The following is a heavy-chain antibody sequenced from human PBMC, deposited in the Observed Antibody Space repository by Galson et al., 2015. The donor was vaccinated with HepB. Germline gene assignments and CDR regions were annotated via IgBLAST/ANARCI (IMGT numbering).Heavy chain of an antibody. CDR1: GFTFSNAW. D-gene: IGHD3-22*01. V-gene: IGHV3-15*01. Sequence: SLRLSCAASGFTFSNAWMSWVRQAPGKGLEWVGRIKSKTDGGTTDYAAPVKGRFTISRDDSKNTLYLQMNSLKTEDTAVYYCTTDSAWGITMIVVWGQGTLVTVSS. CDR3: TTDSAWGITMIVV. J-gene: IGHJ4*02. CDR2: IKSKTDGGTT.